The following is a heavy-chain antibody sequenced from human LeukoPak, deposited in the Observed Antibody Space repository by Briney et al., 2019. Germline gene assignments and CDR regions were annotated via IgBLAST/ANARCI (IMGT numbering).Heavy chain of an antibody. D-gene: IGHD6-19*01. Sequence: GRSLRLSCAASGFTFRIHWIHWVRQAPGGGLVWVSRLDTGVRTTTYADSGGGRFTISRDNAKDTLYLQMNSLRAEDTAVYYCASGLLMAGGTLDHWGRGTLVTVSS. CDR3: ASGLLMAGGTLDH. CDR2: LDTGVRTT. J-gene: IGHJ4*02. CDR1: GFTFRIHW. V-gene: IGHV3-74*01.